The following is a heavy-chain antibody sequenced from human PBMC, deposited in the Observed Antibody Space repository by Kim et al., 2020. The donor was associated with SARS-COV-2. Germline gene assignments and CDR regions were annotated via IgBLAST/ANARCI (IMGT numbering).Heavy chain of an antibody. V-gene: IGHV3-30*07. J-gene: IGHJ3*02. D-gene: IGHD2-2*01. Sequence: VKGRFTISRDNSKNTLYLQMNSLRAEDTAVYYCATDIVVVPAANPYAFDIWGQGTMVTVSS. CDR3: ATDIVVVPAANPYAFDI.